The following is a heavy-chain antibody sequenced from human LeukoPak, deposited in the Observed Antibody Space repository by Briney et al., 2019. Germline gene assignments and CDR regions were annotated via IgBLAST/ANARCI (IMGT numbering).Heavy chain of an antibody. CDR3: TRVIGGNYGGDT. V-gene: IGHV3-30-3*01. J-gene: IGHJ5*02. D-gene: IGHD4-23*01. CDR1: GFTFSSYA. Sequence: GGSLRLSCAASGFTFSSYAMHWVRQAPGKGLEWVAVISYDGSNKYYADSVKGRFTISRDNSKNTLYLQMNSLRAEDTAVYYCTRVIGGNYGGDTWGQGTLVTVSS. CDR2: ISYDGSNK.